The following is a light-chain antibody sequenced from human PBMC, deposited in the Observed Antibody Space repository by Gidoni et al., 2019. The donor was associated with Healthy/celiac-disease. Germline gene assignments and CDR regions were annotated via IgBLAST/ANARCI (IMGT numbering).Light chain of an antibody. CDR3: QQSYSTPGGHF. Sequence: DIQMTQSPSSLSASVGDRVTITCRASQSISSYLNWYQQKPGKAPKLLIYAASSLQSGVPSRFSGSGSGTDFTLTISSLQPEDFANYYCQQSYSTPGGHFFGPGTKVDIK. V-gene: IGKV1-39*01. CDR2: AAS. J-gene: IGKJ3*01. CDR1: QSISSY.